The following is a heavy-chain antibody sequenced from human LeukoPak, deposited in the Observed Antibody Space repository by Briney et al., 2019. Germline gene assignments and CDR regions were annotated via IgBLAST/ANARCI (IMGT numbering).Heavy chain of an antibody. CDR2: INPNSGGT. CDR3: AREAPPGTMVRGGIDY. CDR1: EYTFTGYY. J-gene: IGHJ4*02. V-gene: IGHV1-2*02. D-gene: IGHD3-10*01. Sequence: ASVKVSCKASEYTFTGYYMHWVRQAPGQGLEWMGWINPNSGGTNYAQKFQGRVTMTRDTSISTAYMELSRLRSDDTAVYYCAREAPPGTMVRGGIDYWGQGTLVTVSS.